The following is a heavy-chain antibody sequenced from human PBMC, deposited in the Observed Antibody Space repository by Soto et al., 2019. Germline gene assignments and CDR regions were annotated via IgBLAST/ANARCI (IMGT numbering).Heavy chain of an antibody. V-gene: IGHV3-23*01. D-gene: IGHD7-27*01. CDR2: ISRGAGSP. Sequence: EMQLLESGGGLVQPGGSLRLSCAASGFTFDTYGMSWVRQAPGKGLEWVSGISRGAGSPYYSDAVKGRFTISRDNSKNTLYLQMNSLRAEDTAVYYCAKDHGPGEQGKYYGMAVWGQGTMVTVSS. CDR3: AKDHGPGEQGKYYGMAV. CDR1: GFTFDTYG. J-gene: IGHJ6*02.